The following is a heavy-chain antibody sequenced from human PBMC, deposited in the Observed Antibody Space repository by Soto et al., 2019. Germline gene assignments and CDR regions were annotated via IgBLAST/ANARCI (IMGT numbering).Heavy chain of an antibody. CDR2: ISGSGGST. V-gene: IGHV3-23*01. Sequence: PEGSLSLSCAASGFPFSSYAMSWVRQAPGKGLEWVSAISGSGGSTYYADSVKGRFTISRDNSKNTLYLQMNSLRAEDTAVYYCAKFPGSGRSDYWGQGTLVTVSS. CDR1: GFPFSSYA. D-gene: IGHD3-10*01. CDR3: AKFPGSGRSDY. J-gene: IGHJ4*02.